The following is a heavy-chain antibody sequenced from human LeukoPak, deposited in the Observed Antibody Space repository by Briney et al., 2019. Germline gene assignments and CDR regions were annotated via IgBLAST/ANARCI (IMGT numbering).Heavy chain of an antibody. J-gene: IGHJ4*02. CDR2: IYTSGST. V-gene: IGHV4-61*02. D-gene: IGHD3-10*01. CDR3: ATMVRGVIDY. CDR1: GDSISSGDYY. Sequence: SETLSLTCTVSGDSISSGDYYWSWIRQPAGKGLEWIGRIYTSGSTNYNPSLKSRVTMSVDTSKNQFSLKLSSVTAADTAVYYCATMVRGVIDYWGQGTLVTVSS.